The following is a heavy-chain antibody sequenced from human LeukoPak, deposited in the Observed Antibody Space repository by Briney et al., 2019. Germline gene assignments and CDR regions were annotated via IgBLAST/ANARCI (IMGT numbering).Heavy chain of an antibody. J-gene: IGHJ4*02. CDR3: AMCMSGISSGYFTFDY. D-gene: IGHD3-22*01. CDR1: GYSFTSYR. CDR2: IYPGDSDT. V-gene: IGHV5-51*01. Sequence: GESLKISCKGSGYSFTSYRIGWVRQMPGKGLEWMGIIYPGDSDTRYSPSFQGQVTISADKSISTAYLQWSSLKASDTAMYYCAMCMSGISSGYFTFDYWGQGTLVTVSS.